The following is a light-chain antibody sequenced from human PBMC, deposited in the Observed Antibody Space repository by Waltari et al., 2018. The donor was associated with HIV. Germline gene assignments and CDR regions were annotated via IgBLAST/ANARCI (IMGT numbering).Light chain of an antibody. CDR2: KDT. J-gene: IGLJ2*01. V-gene: IGLV3-25*03. CDR3: QSSDTTASHEL. CDR1: ALSKQY. Sequence: SRDLTQPPSVSVSPGQTARITCSGDALSKQYSYWYQQKAGQAPVHVIFKDTERPSGIPERFSASSSGTTVTLTITSVEAEDEAEYFCQSSDTTASHELFGGGTNLTVL.